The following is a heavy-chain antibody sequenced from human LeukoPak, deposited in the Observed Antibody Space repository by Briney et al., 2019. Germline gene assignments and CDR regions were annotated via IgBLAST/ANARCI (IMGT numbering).Heavy chain of an antibody. CDR3: TRQTERDAYNRY. V-gene: IGHV3-7*05. J-gene: IGHJ4*02. CDR2: TRQDGSVK. CDR1: GFTFSSFW. D-gene: IGHD5-24*01. Sequence: PGGSLRLSCAASGFTFSSFWMSWVRQAPGKGLEWVAQTRQDGSVKNYVDSVKGRFTISRDNYKNSVYLQKNNLRAEDTAVYYCTRQTERDAYNRYGGQGTLVTVSS.